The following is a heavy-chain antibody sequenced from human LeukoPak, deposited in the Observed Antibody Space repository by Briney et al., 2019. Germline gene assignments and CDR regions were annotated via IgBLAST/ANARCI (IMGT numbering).Heavy chain of an antibody. CDR1: GFTFSSYA. Sequence: PGGSLRLSCAASGFTFSSYAMSWVRQAPGKGLEWVAFIRYDGSNKYYADSVKGRFTISRDNSKNTVDLQMNNLRVDDTAIYYCAKDHANTPVVTNWGQGILVSVSS. CDR2: IRYDGSNK. V-gene: IGHV3-30*02. J-gene: IGHJ4*02. CDR3: AKDHANTPVVTN. D-gene: IGHD2-21*02.